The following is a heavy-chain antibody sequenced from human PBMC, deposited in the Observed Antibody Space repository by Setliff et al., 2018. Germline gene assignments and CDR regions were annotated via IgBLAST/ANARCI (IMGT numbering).Heavy chain of an antibody. CDR1: GGSFSGYY. Sequence: SETLSLTCAVYGGSFSGYYWSWIRQPPGKGLEWIGEINHSGSTNCNPSLKSRVTISVDTPKNQFSLRLSSVTAADTAMYYCARQAISGSDAFDIWGQGTLVTVSS. D-gene: IGHD3-3*01. CDR2: INHSGST. V-gene: IGHV4-34*01. CDR3: ARQAISGSDAFDI. J-gene: IGHJ3*02.